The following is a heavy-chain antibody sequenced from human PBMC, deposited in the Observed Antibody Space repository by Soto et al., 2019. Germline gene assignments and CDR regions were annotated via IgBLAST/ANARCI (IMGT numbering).Heavy chain of an antibody. D-gene: IGHD6-13*01. CDR3: AREVAAAGVPFDY. CDR1: GFTFSSYA. V-gene: IGHV3-30-3*01. Sequence: GGSLRLSCAASGFTFSSYAMHWVRQAPGKGLEWVAVISYDGSNKYYADSVKGRLTISRDNSKNTLSLQMNSLRAEDTAVYYCAREVAAAGVPFDYWGQGTLVTVSS. J-gene: IGHJ4*02. CDR2: ISYDGSNK.